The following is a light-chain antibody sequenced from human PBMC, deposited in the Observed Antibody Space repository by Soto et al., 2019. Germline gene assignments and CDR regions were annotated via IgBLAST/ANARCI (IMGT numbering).Light chain of an antibody. CDR3: QSYDSSLSAWV. CDR1: SSNTGAGYD. Sequence: QSVLTQSPSVSGAPGQRVTISCTGSSSNTGAGYDVHCYQQFPGTAPKLLINIIRNRPSGVPDRFSGSKSGTSASLAITGLQAEDEADYYCQSYDSSLSAWVFGGGTKLTVL. J-gene: IGLJ3*02. CDR2: IIR. V-gene: IGLV1-40*01.